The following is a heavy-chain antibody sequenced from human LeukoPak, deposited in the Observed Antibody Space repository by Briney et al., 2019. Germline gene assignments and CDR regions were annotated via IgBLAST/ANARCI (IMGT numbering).Heavy chain of an antibody. J-gene: IGHJ4*02. CDR1: GGSISSSSYY. CDR2: IYYSGST. Sequence: PSETLSLTCTVSGGSISSSSYYWGWIRQPPGKGLEWIGSIYYSGSTYYNPSLKSRVTISVDTSKNQFSLKLSSVTAAGTAVYYCARGEVTYYFDYWGQGTLVTVSS. V-gene: IGHV4-39*01. CDR3: ARGEVTYYFDY.